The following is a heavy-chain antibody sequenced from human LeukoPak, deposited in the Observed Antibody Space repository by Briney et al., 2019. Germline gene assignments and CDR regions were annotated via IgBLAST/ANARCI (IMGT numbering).Heavy chain of an antibody. CDR2: VKPHSGDT. CDR1: GYTFTSYD. CDR3: TRGVGVAGDY. J-gene: IGHJ4*02. V-gene: IGHV1-8*01. D-gene: IGHD3-3*01. Sequence: GASVKVSCKTSGYTFTSYDINWVRQDTGQGLEWMGWVKPHSGDTAYAQKFQGRVTMTRYSGTSTVYMELSGLRSEDSAVYYCTRGVGVAGDYWGQGTLVTVSS.